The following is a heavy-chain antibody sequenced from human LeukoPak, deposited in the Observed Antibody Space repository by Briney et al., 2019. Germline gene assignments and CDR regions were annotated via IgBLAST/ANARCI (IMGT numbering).Heavy chain of an antibody. CDR3: ARLHQHHSTGYRYGDYVPSFDY. V-gene: IGHV4-4*02. J-gene: IGHJ4*02. D-gene: IGHD4-17*01. CDR1: GGSISSSHW. CDR2: IYHSGST. Sequence: RPSETLSLTCAVSGGSISSSHWWSWVRQPPGKGLEWIGEIYHSGSTNYNPSLKSRVTISVDKSKNQFSLKLSSVTAADTAVYYCARLHQHHSTGYRYGDYVPSFDYWGQGTLVTVSS.